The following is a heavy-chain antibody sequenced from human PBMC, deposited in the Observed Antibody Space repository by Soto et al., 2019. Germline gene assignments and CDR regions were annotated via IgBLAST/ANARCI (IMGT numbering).Heavy chain of an antibody. J-gene: IGHJ4*02. CDR3: ARLDPILTGHQY. CDR1: GGSISSSSYY. CDR2: IYYSGST. D-gene: IGHD3-9*01. Sequence: SETLSLTCTVSGGSISSSSYYWGWIRQPPGKGLEWIGSIYYSGSTYYNPSLKSRVTISVDTSKNQFSLKLSSVTAADTAVYYCARLDPILTGHQYWGQGTLVTVSS. V-gene: IGHV4-39*01.